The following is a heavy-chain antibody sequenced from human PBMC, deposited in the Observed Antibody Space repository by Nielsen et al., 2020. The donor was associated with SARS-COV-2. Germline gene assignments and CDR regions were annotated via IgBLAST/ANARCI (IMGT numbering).Heavy chain of an antibody. D-gene: IGHD3-22*01. J-gene: IGHJ4*02. V-gene: IGHV3-9*01. CDR3: AKDPYYYDSSGYDVV. CDR1: GFTFDDYA. Sequence: SLKISCAASGFTFDDYAMHWVRQAPGKGLEWVSGISWNSGSIGYADSVKGRFTISRDNAKNSLYLQMNSLRAEDTALYYCAKDPYYYDSSGYDVVWGQGTLVTVSS. CDR2: ISWNSGSI.